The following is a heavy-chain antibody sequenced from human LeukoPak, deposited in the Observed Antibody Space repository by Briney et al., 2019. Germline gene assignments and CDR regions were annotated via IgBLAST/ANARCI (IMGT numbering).Heavy chain of an antibody. D-gene: IGHD3-10*01. CDR1: GFTFSDYY. J-gene: IGHJ4*02. Sequence: PGGSLRLSCAASGFTFSDYYMSWIRQAPGKGLEWVSYISSTGSTIYYADSVKGRFTISRDNAKNSLYLKMNRLRAEVTAVYYCGGTYYYGSGIYDFWGQGTLVTVSS. CDR2: ISSTGSTI. CDR3: GGTYYYGSGIYDF. V-gene: IGHV3-11*04.